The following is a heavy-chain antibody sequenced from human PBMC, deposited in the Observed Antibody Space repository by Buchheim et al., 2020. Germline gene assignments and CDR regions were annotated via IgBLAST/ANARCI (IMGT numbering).Heavy chain of an antibody. J-gene: IGHJ4*02. CDR2: ISHSGRT. CDR3: ARDFGEADNYYFDY. CDR1: GGSISGSHW. Sequence: QVQLQESGPGLVKPSGTLSLTCAVSGGSISGSHWWSWVRQPPGKGLEWIGEISHSGRTNYNPSLKSRVTISIDSSKNHFSLRLSSVTAADTAVYYCARDFGEADNYYFDYWGQGTL. D-gene: IGHD3-3*01. V-gene: IGHV4-4*02.